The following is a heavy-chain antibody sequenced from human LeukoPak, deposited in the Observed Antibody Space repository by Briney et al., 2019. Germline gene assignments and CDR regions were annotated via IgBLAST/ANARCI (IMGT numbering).Heavy chain of an antibody. CDR1: GYSISSGYY. Sequence: PSETLSLTCTVSGYSISSGYYWGWIRQPPGKGLEWIGSIYHSGSTYYNPSLKSRVTISVDTSKNQFSLKLSSVTAADTAVYYCAGDRYSSSLDYWGQGTLVTVSS. CDR3: AGDRYSSSLDY. V-gene: IGHV4-38-2*02. J-gene: IGHJ4*02. D-gene: IGHD6-6*01. CDR2: IYHSGST.